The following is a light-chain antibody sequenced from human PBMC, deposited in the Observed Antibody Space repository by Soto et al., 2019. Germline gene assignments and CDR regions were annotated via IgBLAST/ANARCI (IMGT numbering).Light chain of an antibody. J-gene: IGLJ2*01. CDR2: EVS. CDR3: SSYTSSSTLVV. Sequence: QSALTQPASVSGSTGQSITISCTGTSSDVGGYNYVSWYQQHPGKAPKLMIYEVSNRPSGVSNRFSGSKSGNTASLTISGLQAEDEADYYCSSYTSSSTLVVFGGGPKLTVL. V-gene: IGLV2-14*01. CDR1: SSDVGGYNY.